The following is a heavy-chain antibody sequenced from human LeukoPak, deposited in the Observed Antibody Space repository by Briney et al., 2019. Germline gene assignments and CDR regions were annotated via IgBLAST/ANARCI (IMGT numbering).Heavy chain of an antibody. J-gene: IGHJ4*02. D-gene: IGHD3-10*01. Sequence: TGGSLRLSCTAAGFTLNNYAMSWVRQAPGKGLEWVSHISDSGGKTYYADSVKGRFTISRDNSKNTLYLQMDSLRAEDTAIYYCAVFGSGSYCFDYWGQGTLVTVSS. CDR2: ISDSGGKT. V-gene: IGHV3-23*01. CDR1: GFTLNNYA. CDR3: AVFGSGSYCFDY.